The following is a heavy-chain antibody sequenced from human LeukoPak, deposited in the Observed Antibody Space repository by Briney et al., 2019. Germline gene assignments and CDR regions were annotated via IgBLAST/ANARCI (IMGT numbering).Heavy chain of an antibody. V-gene: IGHV1-2*02. CDR3: AREVPYCSGGSCYSDY. CDR2: INPNSGGT. Sequence: GASVKVSCKASGYTFTGYYMHWVRQAPGQGLEWMGWINPNSGGTNYAQKFQGRVTMTRDTSISTAYMELRRLRSDDTAVYYCAREVPYCSGGSCYSDYWGQGTLVTVSS. CDR1: GYTFTGYY. D-gene: IGHD2-15*01. J-gene: IGHJ4*02.